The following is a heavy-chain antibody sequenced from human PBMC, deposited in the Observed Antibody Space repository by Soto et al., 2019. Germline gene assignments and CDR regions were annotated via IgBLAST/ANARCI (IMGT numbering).Heavy chain of an antibody. Sequence: SVKVSWKSSGGTLSSYARMWVRQAPGQGLEWMGGIIPIFGTENYAQKFQGRVTITADESTSTAYMELSSLRSEDTAVYYCARELHKGAHWFDPWGQGTLVPVSS. J-gene: IGHJ5*02. CDR2: IIPIFGTE. V-gene: IGHV1-69*13. CDR3: ARELHKGAHWFDP. CDR1: GGTLSSYA.